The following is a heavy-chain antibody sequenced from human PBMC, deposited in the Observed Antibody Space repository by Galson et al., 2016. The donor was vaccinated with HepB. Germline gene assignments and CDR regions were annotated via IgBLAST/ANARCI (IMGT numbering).Heavy chain of an antibody. D-gene: IGHD3-10*01. CDR2: INSDGSST. CDR3: ASSVRGSGSPPGGY. CDR1: GFTFSTYW. V-gene: IGHV3-74*01. J-gene: IGHJ4*02. Sequence: SLRLSCAASGFTFSTYWMHWVRQAPGKGLVWVARINSDGSSTGFADSVKGRFTIARANAKNTLYLQMNSLRAEDTAVYYCASSVRGSGSPPGGYWGQGTLVTVSS.